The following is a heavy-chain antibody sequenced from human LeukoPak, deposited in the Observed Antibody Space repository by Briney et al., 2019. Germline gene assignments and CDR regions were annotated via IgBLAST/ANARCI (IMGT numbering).Heavy chain of an antibody. J-gene: IGHJ5*02. D-gene: IGHD3-10*01. CDR3: AGGGGFGELYS. CDR2: INHSGSS. Sequence: KPSETLSLTCAVYGGSFSGYYWSWIRQPPGKGLEWIGEINHSGSSNYNPSLKSRVTISVDTSKNQFSLKLSSVTAADTAVYYCAGGGGFGELYSWGQGTLVTVSS. CDR1: GGSFSGYY. V-gene: IGHV4-34*01.